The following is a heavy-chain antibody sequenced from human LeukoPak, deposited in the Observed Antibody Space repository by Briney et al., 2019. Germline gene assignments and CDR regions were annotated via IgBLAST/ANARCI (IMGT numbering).Heavy chain of an antibody. D-gene: IGHD2-15*01. CDR3: ARMTPDSPSFDY. V-gene: IGHV2-70*17. CDR1: GFSLSTPEMC. Sequence: SGPALVKPTQTLTPTCTFSGFSLSTPEMCVTWIRQPPGKALEWLARIDWDDDKFYSPSLGTRLTISKDTPKNQVVLRMTNMDPVDTGTYYCARMTPDSPSFDYWGQGALITVSS. CDR2: IDWDDDK. J-gene: IGHJ4*02.